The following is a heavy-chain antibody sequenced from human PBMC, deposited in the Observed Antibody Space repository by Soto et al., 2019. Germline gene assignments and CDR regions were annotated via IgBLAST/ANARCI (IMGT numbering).Heavy chain of an antibody. J-gene: IGHJ4*02. CDR3: AREKSGYSYGHYFDY. V-gene: IGHV1-46*01. Sequence: ASVKVSCKASGYTFTSYYMHWVRQAPGQGLEWMGIINPSGGSTSYAQKFQGRVTMTRDTSTSTVHMELSSLRSEDTAVYYCAREKSGYSYGHYFDYWGQGTLVTVSS. CDR1: GYTFTSYY. CDR2: INPSGGST. D-gene: IGHD5-18*01.